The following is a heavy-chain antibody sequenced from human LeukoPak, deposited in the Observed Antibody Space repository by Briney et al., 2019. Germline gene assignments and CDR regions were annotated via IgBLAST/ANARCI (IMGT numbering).Heavy chain of an antibody. Sequence: PGRSLRLSCAASGFTFSSYGMHWVRQAPGKGLEWVAVISYDGSNKYYADSVKGRFTISRDNSKNTLYLQMNSLRAEDTAVYYCAKSGDYYDSSGYYLAVFWSEYFQHWGQGTLVTVSS. CDR3: AKSGDYYDSSGYYLAVFWSEYFQH. CDR2: ISYDGSNK. J-gene: IGHJ1*01. CDR1: GFTFSSYG. D-gene: IGHD3-22*01. V-gene: IGHV3-30*18.